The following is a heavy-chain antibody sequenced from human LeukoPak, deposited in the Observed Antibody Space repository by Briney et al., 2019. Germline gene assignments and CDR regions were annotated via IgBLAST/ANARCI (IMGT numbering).Heavy chain of an antibody. V-gene: IGHV3-21*01. D-gene: IGHD1-20*01. Sequence: GGSLRLSCAASGFTFSINSMNWVRQAPGKGLEWVSSISSSSSYIYYTDSVKGRFTISRDNAKNSLYLQMNSLRVEDTAVYYCARETGYNWNLGAHHWGQGTLVTVSS. J-gene: IGHJ5*02. CDR1: GFTFSINS. CDR2: ISSSSSYI. CDR3: ARETGYNWNLGAHH.